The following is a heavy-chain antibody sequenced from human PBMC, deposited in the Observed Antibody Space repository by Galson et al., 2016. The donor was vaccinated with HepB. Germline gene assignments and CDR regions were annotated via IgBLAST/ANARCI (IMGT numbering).Heavy chain of an antibody. D-gene: IGHD6-19*01. CDR2: ISGSGGIT. CDR3: AKDVGGYSSGCLM. J-gene: IGHJ4*02. V-gene: IGHV3-23*01. Sequence: SLRLSCAASGFTFGSYAMAWVRQAPGEGLEGVSGISGSGGITSYADSVKRRFTLSRDNSKNTLYLQMKSLRAEDTAVYYCAKDVGGYSSGCLMWGQGTLVTVSS. CDR1: GFTFGSYA.